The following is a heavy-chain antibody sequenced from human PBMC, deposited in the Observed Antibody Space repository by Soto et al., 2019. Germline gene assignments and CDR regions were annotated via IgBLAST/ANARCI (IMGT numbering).Heavy chain of an antibody. CDR3: ARDVAYGENFFDP. CDR2: IYYSGST. CDR1: WGYVGGGGYY. J-gene: IGHJ5*02. V-gene: IGHV4-61*08. Sequence: SEPLSLTCTVSWGYVGGGGYYWSWIRKPPGKGLEWIGYIYYSGSTNYNPSLKSRVTISVDTSKNQFSLKLSSVTAADTAVYSCARDVAYGENFFDPCGQGTLVTVSS. D-gene: IGHD3-10*01.